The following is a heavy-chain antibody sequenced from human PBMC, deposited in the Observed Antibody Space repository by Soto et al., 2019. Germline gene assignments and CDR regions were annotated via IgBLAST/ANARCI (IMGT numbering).Heavy chain of an antibody. CDR1: GYTFTSYG. V-gene: IGHV1-18*01. CDR3: ARVQKDIVLVPAATPPYYYGMDV. D-gene: IGHD2-2*01. J-gene: IGHJ6*02. Sequence: QVQLVQSGAEVKKPGASVKVSCKASGYTFTSYGISWVRQAPGQGLEWMGWISAYNGNTNYAQKLQGRVTMTTDTPTSTDYMELRSLRSDDTAVYYCARVQKDIVLVPAATPPYYYGMDVWGQGTTVTVSS. CDR2: ISAYNGNT.